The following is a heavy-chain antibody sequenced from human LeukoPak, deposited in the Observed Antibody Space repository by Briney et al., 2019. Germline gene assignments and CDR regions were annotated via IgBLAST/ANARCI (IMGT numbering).Heavy chain of an antibody. J-gene: IGHJ1*01. Sequence: ASVKVSCKTSGYTFTGYYIQWVRQAPGQGLEWMGWINTNTGNPTYAQGFTGRFVFSLDTSVSTAYLQISSLKAEDTAVYYCARPPSPLYYYDSSGYSFAEYFQHWGQGTLVTVSS. D-gene: IGHD3-22*01. CDR1: GYTFTGYY. CDR3: ARPPSPLYYYDSSGYSFAEYFQH. V-gene: IGHV7-4-1*02. CDR2: INTNTGNP.